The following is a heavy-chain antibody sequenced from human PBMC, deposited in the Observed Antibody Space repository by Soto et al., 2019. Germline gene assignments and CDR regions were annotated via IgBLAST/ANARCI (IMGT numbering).Heavy chain of an antibody. CDR1: GFTFGDYV. CDR2: IWYDGSNK. J-gene: IGHJ4*02. CDR3: ARDGYCSGGSCYSVPVFDY. Sequence: GGSLRLSCAASGFTFGDYVMHWVRQAPGKGLEWVAVIWYDGSNKYYADSVKGRFTISRDNSKNTLYLQMNSLRAEDTAVYYYARDGYCSGGSCYSVPVFDYWGQGTLVTVSS. D-gene: IGHD2-15*01. V-gene: IGHV3-33*08.